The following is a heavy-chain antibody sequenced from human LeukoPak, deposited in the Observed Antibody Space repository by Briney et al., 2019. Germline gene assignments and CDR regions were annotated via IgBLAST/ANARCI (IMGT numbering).Heavy chain of an antibody. CDR1: GFTFSNYA. CDR3: TKGGWGTVLDY. V-gene: IGHV3-23*01. J-gene: IGHJ4*02. D-gene: IGHD3-10*01. Sequence: GGSLRLSCAASGFTFSNYAMSWVRQAPGEGLEWVSTISGTGDTTYYADSLKGRLTISRDNSKNTLYLQMSSLRADDTAVYYCTKGGWGTVLDYWGQGTLVTVSS. CDR2: ISGTGDTT.